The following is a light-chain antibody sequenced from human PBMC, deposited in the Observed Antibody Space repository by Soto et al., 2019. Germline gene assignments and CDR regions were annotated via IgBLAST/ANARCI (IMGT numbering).Light chain of an antibody. Sequence: DIQMTQSPSSLSASVGDRVTIPCRASQSISSYLNWYQQKPGKAPKLLIYAASSLQSGVPSGFSGSGSGTDFTLTISSLQPEDFATYYCQQTYSTRWTFGQGTKVEIK. CDR3: QQTYSTRWT. V-gene: IGKV1-39*01. CDR2: AAS. J-gene: IGKJ1*01. CDR1: QSISSY.